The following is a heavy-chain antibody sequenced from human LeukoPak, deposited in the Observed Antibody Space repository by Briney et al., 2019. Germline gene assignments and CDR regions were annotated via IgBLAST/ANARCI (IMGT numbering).Heavy chain of an antibody. CDR3: AKEISGPSPGMDV. J-gene: IGHJ6*02. CDR2: ISYDGSNK. CDR1: GFTFSSYG. D-gene: IGHD3-10*01. Sequence: QPGGSLRLSCAASGFTFSSYGKHWVRQAPGKGLEWVAVISYDGSNKYYADSVKGRFTISRDNSKNTLYLQMNSLRAEDTAVYYCAKEISGPSPGMDVWGQGTTVTVSS. V-gene: IGHV3-30*18.